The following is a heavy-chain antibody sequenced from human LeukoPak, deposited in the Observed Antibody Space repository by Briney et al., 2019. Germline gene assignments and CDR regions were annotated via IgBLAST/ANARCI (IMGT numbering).Heavy chain of an antibody. V-gene: IGHV3-11*01. Sequence: GWSLRLSCAASGFTFSDYYMSWIRQAPGKGLEWVSYISSSGSTIYYAESVKGRFTISRDNAKNSLYLQMNSLRAEDTAVYYCARAYSYDSSGYYYVGYYYGMDVWGQGTTVTVSS. CDR2: ISSSGSTI. D-gene: IGHD3-22*01. CDR1: GFTFSDYY. CDR3: ARAYSYDSSGYYYVGYYYGMDV. J-gene: IGHJ6*02.